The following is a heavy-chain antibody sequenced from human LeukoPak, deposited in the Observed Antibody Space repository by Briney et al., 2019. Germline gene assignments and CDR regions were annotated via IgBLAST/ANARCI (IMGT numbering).Heavy chain of an antibody. CDR3: ASYSGPAAYFQH. J-gene: IGHJ1*01. D-gene: IGHD1-26*01. V-gene: IGHV4-4*07. CDR1: GGSISNLDYY. Sequence: SETLSLTCTVSGGSISNLDYYWTWIRQPAGKRLEWIGRIYTSGGTNYNPSLKSRVTMSVDKSKNQFSLKLSSVTAADTAVYYCASYSGPAAYFQHWGQGTLVTVSS. CDR2: IYTSGGT.